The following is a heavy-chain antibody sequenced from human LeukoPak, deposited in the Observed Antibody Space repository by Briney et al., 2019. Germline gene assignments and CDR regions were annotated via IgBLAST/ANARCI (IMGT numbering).Heavy chain of an antibody. CDR2: IYYIGST. Sequence: SETLSLTCTVSGGSISSSRYYWGWIRQPPGKGPEWFGSIYYIGSTYYNPSLKSPVTISVDTSKTQFSLKLRSVTAADTAVYYRARQPVAGEYYSYGMEVCGQGTTVTVSS. CDR3: ARQPVAGEYYSYGMEV. CDR1: GGSISSSRYY. J-gene: IGHJ6*02. V-gene: IGHV4-39*01. D-gene: IGHD6-19*01.